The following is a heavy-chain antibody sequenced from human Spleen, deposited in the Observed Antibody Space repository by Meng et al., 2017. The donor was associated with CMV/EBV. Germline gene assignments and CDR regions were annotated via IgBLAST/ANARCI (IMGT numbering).Heavy chain of an antibody. J-gene: IGHJ4*02. CDR3: AKDNSDGTGAPLDY. Sequence: GESLKISCTASGFLFSDYYMTWVRQAPGKGLEWVAFIQYDGSNKYYADSVKGRFTISRDNSKNTLYLQMNSLRAEDTAVYYCAKDNSDGTGAPLDYWGQGTLVTVSS. CDR2: IQYDGSNK. V-gene: IGHV3-30*02. CDR1: GFLFSDYY. D-gene: IGHD4-23*01.